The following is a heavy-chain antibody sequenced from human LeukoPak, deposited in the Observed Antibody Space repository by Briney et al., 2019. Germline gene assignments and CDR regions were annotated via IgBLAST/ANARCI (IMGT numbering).Heavy chain of an antibody. CDR2: ISGNGGGK. J-gene: IGHJ2*01. CDR3: AKHVHKVTSIDNWQFDL. D-gene: IGHD2/OR15-2a*01. V-gene: IGHV3-23*01. Sequence: GGTLRLSCAASGFTFDNYALSWVRQAPGKGLEWVSTISGNGGGKYYTDSVKGRFSISRANSKNTLYVQMNGLRAEDTAVYYCAKHVHKVTSIDNWQFDLWGRGTLVTVSS. CDR1: GFTFDNYA.